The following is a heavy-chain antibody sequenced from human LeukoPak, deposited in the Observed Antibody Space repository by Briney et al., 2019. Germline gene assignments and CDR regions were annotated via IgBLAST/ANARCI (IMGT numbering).Heavy chain of an antibody. CDR3: ARDGSGGMIVDV. J-gene: IGHJ6*04. D-gene: IGHD3-10*01. CDR2: IYHSGST. Sequence: SETLSLTCTVSGYSISSGYYWGWIRQPPGKGREWIGSIYHSGSTYYNPSLKSRVTISVDTSKNQFSLKLSSVTAADTAVYYCARDGSGGMIVDVWGKGTTVTVSS. CDR1: GYSISSGYY. V-gene: IGHV4-38-2*02.